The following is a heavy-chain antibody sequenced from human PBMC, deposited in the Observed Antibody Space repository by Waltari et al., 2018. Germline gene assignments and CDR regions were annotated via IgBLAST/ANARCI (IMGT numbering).Heavy chain of an antibody. V-gene: IGHV3-48*03. CDR3: ARDTIFGVVSMPVGEPGYYGMDV. D-gene: IGHD3-3*01. CDR1: GFTFSRYE. J-gene: IGHJ6*02. Sequence: EVQLVESGGGLVQPGGSLRLSCAASGFTFSRYELNWARQAPGKGLEWVSYISSSGSTIYYADSVKGRFTISRDNAKNSLYLQMNSLRAEDTAVYYCARDTIFGVVSMPVGEPGYYGMDVWGQGTTVTVSS. CDR2: ISSSGSTI.